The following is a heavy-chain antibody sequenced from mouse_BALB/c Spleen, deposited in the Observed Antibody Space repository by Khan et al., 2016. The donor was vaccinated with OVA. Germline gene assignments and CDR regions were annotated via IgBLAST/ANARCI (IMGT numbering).Heavy chain of an antibody. CDR3: ARSGTTVVAYWYFDV. V-gene: IGHV3-1*02. Sequence: VKLKESGPDLVKPSQSLSLTCTVTGYSITSGYSWHWIRQFPGNKLEWMGYIYYSGTTNYNPSLKSRISITRDTSKNQFFLQLNSVTTEDTATYYCARSGTTVVAYWYFDVWGAGTTVTVSS. CDR1: GYSITSGYS. J-gene: IGHJ1*01. D-gene: IGHD1-1*01. CDR2: IYYSGTT.